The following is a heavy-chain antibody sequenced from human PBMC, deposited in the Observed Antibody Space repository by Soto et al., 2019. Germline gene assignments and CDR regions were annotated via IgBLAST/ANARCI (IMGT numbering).Heavy chain of an antibody. CDR3: ATYYGSGSYYFDY. V-gene: IGHV1-69*02. Sequence: SVKVSCKASGGTFSSYTISWVRQAPGQGLEWMGRIIPILGIANYAQKFQGRVTITADKSTSTAYMELSSLRSEDTAVYYCATYYGSGSYYFDYWGQGTLVTVSS. D-gene: IGHD3-10*01. CDR2: IIPILGIA. J-gene: IGHJ4*02. CDR1: GGTFSSYT.